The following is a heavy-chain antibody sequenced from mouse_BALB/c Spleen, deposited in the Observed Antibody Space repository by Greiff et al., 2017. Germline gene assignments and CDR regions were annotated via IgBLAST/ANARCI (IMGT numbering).Heavy chain of an antibody. J-gene: IGHJ1*01. Sequence: EVKLVESGGGLVTPGGSLKLSCAASGFTFSSYAMSWVRQTPEKRLEWVASISSGGSTYYPASVKGRFTISRDNARNILYLQMSSLRSEDTAMYYCARAVGYYGSSYWYFDVWGAGTTVTVSS. CDR3: ARAVGYYGSSYWYFDV. V-gene: IGHV5-6-5*01. CDR2: ISSGGST. CDR1: GFTFSSYA. D-gene: IGHD1-1*01.